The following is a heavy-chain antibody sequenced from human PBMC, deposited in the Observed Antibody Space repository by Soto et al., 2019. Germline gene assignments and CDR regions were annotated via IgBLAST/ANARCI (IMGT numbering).Heavy chain of an antibody. J-gene: IGHJ3*02. CDR3: ARRYTSAFDI. CDR1: GGSISSYY. Sequence: SETLSLTCTVSGGSISSYYWSWIRQPPGKGLEWIGYIYYSGSTNYNPSLKSRVTISVDTSKNQFSLKLSSVTAADTAVYYCARRYTSAFDIWGQGTMVTVSS. CDR2: IYYSGST. V-gene: IGHV4-59*08. D-gene: IGHD6-13*01.